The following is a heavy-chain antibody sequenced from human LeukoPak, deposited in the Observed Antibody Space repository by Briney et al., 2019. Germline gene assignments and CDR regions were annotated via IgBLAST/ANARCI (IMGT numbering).Heavy chain of an antibody. D-gene: IGHD5-12*01. CDR3: ARGVQRGGYDLDY. J-gene: IGHJ4*02. V-gene: IGHV3-33*01. Sequence: PGGSLRLSCAASGFTFSTYGMHWVRQAPGKGLEWAALIWYDGRNKYYADSVKGRFTISRDNSKNTLYLQMNTLRAEDTAVYYCARGVQRGGYDLDYWGQGTLVTVSS. CDR2: IWYDGRNK. CDR1: GFTFSTYG.